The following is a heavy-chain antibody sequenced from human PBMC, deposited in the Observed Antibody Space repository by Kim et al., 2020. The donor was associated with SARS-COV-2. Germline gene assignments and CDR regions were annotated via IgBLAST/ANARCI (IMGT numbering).Heavy chain of an antibody. CDR3: ARRLSNTSGSGGHYCDL. Sequence: SETLSLTCAVYGGSFSGFYWSWIRQPPGRGLEWIGEINHIGRTNYNPSLKSRVTISVDTSRNQFSLKLTSVTAADTAVYYCARRLSNTSGSGGHYCDLWGQGTLVTVSS. D-gene: IGHD3-10*01. CDR1: GGSFSGFY. CDR2: INHIGRT. V-gene: IGHV4-34*01. J-gene: IGHJ4*02.